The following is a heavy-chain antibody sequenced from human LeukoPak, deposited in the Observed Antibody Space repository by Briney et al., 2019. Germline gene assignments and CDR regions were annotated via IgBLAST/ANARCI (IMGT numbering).Heavy chain of an antibody. CDR2: IKQDGGEK. V-gene: IGHV3-7*01. Sequence: GGSLRLSCAASGFTFSSYWMSWVRQAPGKGLEWVANIKQDGGEKYYVDSVKGRFTISRDNAKNSLYLQMNSLRAEDTAVYYCARDRSGSSSPNWFDPWGQGTLVTVSS. D-gene: IGHD6-13*01. CDR3: ARDRSGSSSPNWFDP. J-gene: IGHJ5*02. CDR1: GFTFSSYW.